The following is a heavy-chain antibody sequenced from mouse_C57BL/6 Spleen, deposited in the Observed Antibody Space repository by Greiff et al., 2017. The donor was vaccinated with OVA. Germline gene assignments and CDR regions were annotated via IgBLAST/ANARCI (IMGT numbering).Heavy chain of an antibody. CDR2: INPNNGGT. V-gene: IGHV1-22*01. Sequence: EVQLQQSGPELVKPGASVKMSCKASGYTFTDYNMHWVKQSHGKSLEWIGYINPNNGGTSYNQKFKGKATLTVNKSSSTAYMELRSLTSEDSAVYYCAGYYYGSRRYFDVWGTGTTVTVSS. CDR1: GYTFTDYN. D-gene: IGHD1-1*01. J-gene: IGHJ1*03. CDR3: AGYYYGSRRYFDV.